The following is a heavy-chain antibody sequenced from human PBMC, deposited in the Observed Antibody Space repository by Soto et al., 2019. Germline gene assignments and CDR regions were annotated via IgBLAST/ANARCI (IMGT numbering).Heavy chain of an antibody. J-gene: IGHJ5*02. Sequence: ASVKVSCKASGYTFTSYGISWVRQAPGQGLEWMGWISAYNGNTNYAQKLQGRVTMTTDTSTSTAYMELRSLRSDDTAVYYWARVRIAARLNWFDPWGQGTLVTVSS. CDR3: ARVRIAARLNWFDP. CDR2: ISAYNGNT. D-gene: IGHD6-6*01. V-gene: IGHV1-18*01. CDR1: GYTFTSYG.